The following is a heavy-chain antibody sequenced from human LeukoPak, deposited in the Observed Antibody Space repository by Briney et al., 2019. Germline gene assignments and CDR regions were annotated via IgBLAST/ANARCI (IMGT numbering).Heavy chain of an antibody. CDR1: GYTFTGYY. V-gene: IGHV1-2*02. CDR2: INPNSGGT. J-gene: IGHJ4*02. Sequence: GASVKVSCKASGYTFTGYYMHWLRQAPGQGLEWMGWINPNSGGTNYAQKFQGRVTMTRDTSISTAYMELSRLRSDDTAVYYCARDLISIFGVVIFWGQGTLVTVSS. D-gene: IGHD3-3*01. CDR3: ARDLISIFGVVIF.